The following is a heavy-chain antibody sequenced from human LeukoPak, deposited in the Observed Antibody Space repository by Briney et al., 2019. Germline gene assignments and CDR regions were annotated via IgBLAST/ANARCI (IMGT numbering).Heavy chain of an antibody. CDR3: AKDSSSGTYFDY. CDR2: ISGSGGSS. D-gene: IGHD3-22*01. Sequence: GGSLRLSCAASGFTFTSYDMSWVRQAPGKGLEWVSAISGSGGSSYYADSVKGRFAISRDNSKNTLYLHMNSLRAEDTAVYYCAKDSSSGTYFDYWGQGTLVTVSS. CDR1: GFTFTSYD. J-gene: IGHJ4*02. V-gene: IGHV3-23*01.